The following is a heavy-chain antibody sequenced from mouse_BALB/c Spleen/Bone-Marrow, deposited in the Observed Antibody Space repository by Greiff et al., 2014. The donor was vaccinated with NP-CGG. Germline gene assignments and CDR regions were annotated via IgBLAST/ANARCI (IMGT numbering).Heavy chain of an antibody. J-gene: IGHJ2*01. CDR2: IFPSETYT. CDR1: GYTFTSYW. V-gene: IGHV1-69*02. Sequence: QVHVKQSGAELVRPGASVKLSCKASGYTFTSYWINCVKQRPGQGLEWIGNIFPSETYTNYNQKFKDKATLTVDKSSSTAYMQLSSPTSEDSAVYYWTRDNWDYWGQGTTLTVSS. D-gene: IGHD4-1*01. CDR3: TRDNWDY.